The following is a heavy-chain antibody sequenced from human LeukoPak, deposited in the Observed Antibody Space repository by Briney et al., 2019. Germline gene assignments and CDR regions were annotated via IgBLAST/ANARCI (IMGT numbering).Heavy chain of an antibody. J-gene: IGHJ4*02. V-gene: IGHV3-30-3*01. CDR1: GFTFSSYA. Sequence: GGSLRLSCAASGFTFSSYAMHWVRQAPGKGLEWVAVISYDGSNKYYADSVKGRFTISGDNSKNTLYLQMNSLRAEDTAVYYCARDTRSYPIKDYWGQGTLVTVSS. CDR2: ISYDGSNK. CDR3: ARDTRSYPIKDY. D-gene: IGHD1-26*01.